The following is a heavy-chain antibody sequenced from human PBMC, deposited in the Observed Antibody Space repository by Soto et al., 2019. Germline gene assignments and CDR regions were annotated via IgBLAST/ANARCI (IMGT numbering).Heavy chain of an antibody. CDR1: GVSITSGDYY. Sequence: QVQLQESGPGLVKPSQTLSLTCTVSGVSITSGDYYWNWIRQPPGKGLEWIGSIYYSGSTYYSPSLKSRVSISVGTSKNQFSLKLSSVTAADTAVYYCVRGDPGACSSTSCSDAFDLWGRGAKVAVSS. D-gene: IGHD2-2*01. CDR2: IYYSGST. J-gene: IGHJ3*01. V-gene: IGHV4-30-4*01. CDR3: VRGDPGACSSTSCSDAFDL.